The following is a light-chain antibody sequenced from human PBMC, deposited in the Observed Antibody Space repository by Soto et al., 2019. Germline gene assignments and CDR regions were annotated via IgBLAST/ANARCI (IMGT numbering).Light chain of an antibody. CDR1: QSLLHRNGYTY. V-gene: IGKV2-28*01. CDR2: LGS. CDR3: QQSYITPWT. Sequence: EIMLTQSPLSLPVTPGEPASISCRSTQSLLHRNGYTYLDWYLQKPGQSPQLLIYLGSNRASGVPDRFSGSGSGTDFTLKISGLQPEDFAIYYCQQSYITPWTFGQGTKVDIK. J-gene: IGKJ1*01.